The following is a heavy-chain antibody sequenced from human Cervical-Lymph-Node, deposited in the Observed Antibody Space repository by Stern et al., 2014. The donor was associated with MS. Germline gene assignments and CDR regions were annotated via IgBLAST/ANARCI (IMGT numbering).Heavy chain of an antibody. J-gene: IGHJ5*02. CDR3: TRGDLVIVSVVLGRFDP. Sequence: VQLVESGAEVKKPGASMKVSCKASGYSFSDFYIHWVRQAPGQGLEWMGRINPKSGGTKYAQKFRGRVNMTRDTSISTAYMELSRLKSDDTAVYYCTRGDLVIVSVVLGRFDPWGQGTLATVAS. D-gene: IGHD2/OR15-2a*01. CDR1: GYSFSDFY. V-gene: IGHV1-2*06. CDR2: INPKSGGT.